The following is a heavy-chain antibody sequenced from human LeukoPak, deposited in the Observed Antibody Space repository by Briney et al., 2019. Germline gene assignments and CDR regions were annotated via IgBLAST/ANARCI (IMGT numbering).Heavy chain of an antibody. CDR3: ARGRSYFDY. Sequence: SETLSLTCTVSNYSISTDYYWGWIRQPPGKGLEWIGTMYHSGSTYYNPSLKSRVTISVDTSKNQFSLKLSSVTAADTAVYYCARGRSYFDYWGQGTLVTVSS. CDR2: MYHSGST. V-gene: IGHV4-38-2*02. CDR1: NYSISTDYY. J-gene: IGHJ4*02.